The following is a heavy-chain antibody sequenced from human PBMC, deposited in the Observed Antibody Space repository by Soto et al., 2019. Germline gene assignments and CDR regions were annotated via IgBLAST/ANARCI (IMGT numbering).Heavy chain of an antibody. CDR3: ARALSTNEGWFDP. CDR1: GASVSSGSYS. J-gene: IGHJ5*02. D-gene: IGHD2-8*01. V-gene: IGHV4-61*01. CDR2: IYYPGTT. Sequence: QVQLQESGPGLVRPSETLSLTCTVPGASVSSGSYSWTWIRQPPGKGLEWIGYIYYPGTTDYNPSLKRRVTRSVDMSKNQISLNLTSVTAADTAVYFCARALSTNEGWFDPWGQGSLVTVSS.